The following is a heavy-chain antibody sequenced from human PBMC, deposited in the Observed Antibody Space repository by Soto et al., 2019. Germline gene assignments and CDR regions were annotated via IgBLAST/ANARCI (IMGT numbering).Heavy chain of an antibody. CDR3: AREVTVLRFLEWLPFDP. J-gene: IGHJ5*02. D-gene: IGHD3-3*01. V-gene: IGHV3-21*01. Sequence: GGSLRLSCAASGFTFSSYSMNWVRQAPGKGLEWVSSISSSSSYIYYADSVKGRFTISRDNAKNSLYLQMNSLRAEDTAVYYCAREVTVLRFLEWLPFDPWGQGTLVTVS. CDR2: ISSSSSYI. CDR1: GFTFSSYS.